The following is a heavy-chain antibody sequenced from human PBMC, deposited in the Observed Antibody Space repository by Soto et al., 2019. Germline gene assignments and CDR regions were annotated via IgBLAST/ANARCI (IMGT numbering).Heavy chain of an antibody. J-gene: IGHJ6*02. D-gene: IGHD3-16*01. CDR1: GYSFTKYW. Sequence: EVQLVQSGAEVKKPGESLKISCPGSGYSFTKYWIGWVRQMPGKGLEWMGVIYPGDSDTKYSPSFQGHVTISVDKTTSTAFREWTNLEASDTAVYYCARHYDPNPRLKYYVCYGWDIWGPGTTGTVSS. CDR3: ARHYDPNPRLKYYVCYGWDI. CDR2: IYPGDSDT. V-gene: IGHV5-51*01.